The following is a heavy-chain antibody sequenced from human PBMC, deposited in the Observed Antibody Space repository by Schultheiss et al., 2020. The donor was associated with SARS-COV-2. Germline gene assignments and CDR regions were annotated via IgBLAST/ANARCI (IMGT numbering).Heavy chain of an antibody. V-gene: IGHV1-2*02. CDR2: INPNSGGT. CDR3: ARELQGGWYYGMDV. D-gene: IGHD4-11*01. CDR1: GYTFTGYY. J-gene: IGHJ6*02. Sequence: ASVKVSCKASGYTFTGYYMHWVRQAPGQGLEWMGWINPNSGGTNYAQKFQGRVTMTRDTSISTAYMELSRLRSDDTAVYYCARELQGGWYYGMDVWGQGTTVTVSS.